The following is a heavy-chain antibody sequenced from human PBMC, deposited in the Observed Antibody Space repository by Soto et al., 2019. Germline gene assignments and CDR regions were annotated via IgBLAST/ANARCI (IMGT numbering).Heavy chain of an antibody. J-gene: IGHJ3*02. CDR2: INHSGST. Sequence: QVQLQQWGAGLLKPSETLSLTCAVYGGSFSGYYWSWIRQPPGKGLEWIGEINHSGSTNYNPTLKSRVTIPVDTSKNQFSLKLSSVTAADTAVYYCASGGSRFWGAFDIWGQGTMVTVSS. CDR3: ASGGSRFWGAFDI. D-gene: IGHD2-15*01. V-gene: IGHV4-34*01. CDR1: GGSFSGYY.